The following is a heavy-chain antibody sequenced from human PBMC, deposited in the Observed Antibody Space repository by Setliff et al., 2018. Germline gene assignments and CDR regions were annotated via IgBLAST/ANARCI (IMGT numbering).Heavy chain of an antibody. CDR1: GFTFDDYG. J-gene: IGHJ6*02. V-gene: IGHV3-20*04. CDR3: AVLVVVTYGMDV. D-gene: IGHD2-2*01. Sequence: PGGSLRLSCAASGFTFDDYGTSWVRQGPGKGLEWVSGINWNGGSTGYADSVKGRFTISRDNAKNTLYLQMNSLRAEDTAVYYCAVLVVVTYGMDVWGQGTTVTVSS. CDR2: INWNGGST.